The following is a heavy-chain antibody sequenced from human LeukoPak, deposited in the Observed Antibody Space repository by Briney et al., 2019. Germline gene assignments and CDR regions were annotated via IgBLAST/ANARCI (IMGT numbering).Heavy chain of an antibody. CDR1: GFTFTTYW. CDR3: VREGLECSGSSCQRAAFDY. Sequence: PGGSLRLSCAASGFTFTTYWMHWVRQVPGKGLVWAAHIKVDGSSTRHADSMKGRFTISRDNAKNTLYLQMNSLRDEDTAVYYCVREGLECSGSSCQRAAFDYWGQGTLVTVSS. V-gene: IGHV3-74*01. D-gene: IGHD2-2*01. CDR2: IKVDGSST. J-gene: IGHJ4*02.